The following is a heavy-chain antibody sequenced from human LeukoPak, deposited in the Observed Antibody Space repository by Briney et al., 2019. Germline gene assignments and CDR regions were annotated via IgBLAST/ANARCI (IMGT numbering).Heavy chain of an antibody. V-gene: IGHV4-39*07. CDR3: ARVRDSSGYYYAVTPDAFDI. CDR1: GGSISSSSYY. D-gene: IGHD3-22*01. J-gene: IGHJ3*02. CDR2: IYYSGST. Sequence: SETLSLTCTVSGGSISSSSYYWGWIRQPPGKGLEWIVSIYYSGSTYYNPSLKSRVTISVDASKNQFSLKLSSVTAADTAVYYCARVRDSSGYYYAVTPDAFDIWGQGTMVTVSS.